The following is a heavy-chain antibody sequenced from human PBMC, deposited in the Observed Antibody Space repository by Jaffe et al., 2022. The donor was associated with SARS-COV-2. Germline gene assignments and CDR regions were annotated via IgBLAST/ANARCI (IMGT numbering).Heavy chain of an antibody. V-gene: IGHV3-21*01. CDR2: ISSSSSYI. CDR1: GFTFSSYS. D-gene: IGHD3-9*01. J-gene: IGHJ6*03. Sequence: EVQLVESGGGLVKPGGSLRLSCAASGFTFSSYSMNWVRQAPGKGLEWVSSISSSSSYIYYADSVKGRFTISRDNAKNSLYLQMNSLRAEDTAVYYCARLLRYFDWPILDPIYYYYYYYMDVWGKGTTVTVSS. CDR3: ARLLRYFDWPILDPIYYYYYYYMDV.